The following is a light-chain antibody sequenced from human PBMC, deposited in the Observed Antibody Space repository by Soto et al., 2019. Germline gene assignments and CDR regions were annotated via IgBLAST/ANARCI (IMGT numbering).Light chain of an antibody. CDR3: QQTYSALWT. CDR2: TAS. CDR1: QSISSF. Sequence: DIPMTQSPSSLSASVGDRVTITCRASQSISSFLNWYQQKPGRAPKVLIYTASSLRSGVPSRFSGSGSGTDFTLTISSLQPEDFATYYCQQTYSALWTFGQGTKVEIK. V-gene: IGKV1-39*01. J-gene: IGKJ1*01.